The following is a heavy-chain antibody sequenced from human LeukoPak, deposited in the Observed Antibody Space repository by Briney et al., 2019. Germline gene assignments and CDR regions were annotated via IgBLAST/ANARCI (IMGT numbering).Heavy chain of an antibody. CDR3: ARTYYYDSSGYYMAYFDY. CDR1: GYTFTGYY. D-gene: IGHD3-22*01. CDR2: INPNSGGT. V-gene: IGHV1-2*02. J-gene: IGHJ4*02. Sequence: GASVKVSCKASGYTFTGYYMHWVRQAPGQGLEWMGWINPNSGGTNYAQKFQGRVTMTRDTSISTAYMELSRLRSDDTAVYYCARTYYYDSSGYYMAYFDYWGQGTLVTVSS.